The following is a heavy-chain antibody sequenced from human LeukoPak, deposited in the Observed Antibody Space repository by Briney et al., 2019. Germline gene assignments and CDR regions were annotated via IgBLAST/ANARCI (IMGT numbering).Heavy chain of an antibody. D-gene: IGHD6-13*01. CDR2: VSAYNGNT. CDR3: ARDPLSSTWSPYYFTLDA. J-gene: IGHJ6*02. CDR1: GYTFTNYG. V-gene: IGHV1-18*01. Sequence: ASVKVPCKASGYTFTNYGITWVRQAPGQGLEWMGWVSAYNGNTNYGENLQGRVTMTTDTSTTTAYMELTRLRSDDTAVYYCARDPLSSTWSPYYFTLDAWGQGTTVIVSS.